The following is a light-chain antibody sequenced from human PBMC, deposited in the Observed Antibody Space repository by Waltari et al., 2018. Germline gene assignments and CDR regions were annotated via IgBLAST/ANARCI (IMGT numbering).Light chain of an antibody. J-gene: IGKJ2*01. CDR1: QSVTSN. V-gene: IGKV3D-15*01. CDR2: DAS. Sequence: EIVMTQSPAALSVSPGERATLSCRASQSVTSNLAWYQKKRGHSPRLLIYDASIRATGIPARFSGRGSGSEFTLTISSLQSEDFAVYYCQQYNNLQTFGQGTKLELK. CDR3: QQYNNLQT.